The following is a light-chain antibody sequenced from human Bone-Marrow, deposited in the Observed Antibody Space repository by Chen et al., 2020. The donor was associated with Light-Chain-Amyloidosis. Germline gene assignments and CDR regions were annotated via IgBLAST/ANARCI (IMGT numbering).Light chain of an antibody. CDR1: SSDVGGDNQ. Sequence: QSALTQPASVSGSPGQSITISCTGTSSDVGGDNQVSWYQQHPDKAPKLMIYEVTKRPSCVRYRLSGSMSDNTASLTIAVLQTEDEADYFCSSYTITNTLVVGSGTMVTVL. CDR2: EVT. V-gene: IGLV2-14*01. CDR3: SSYTITNTLV. J-gene: IGLJ1*01.